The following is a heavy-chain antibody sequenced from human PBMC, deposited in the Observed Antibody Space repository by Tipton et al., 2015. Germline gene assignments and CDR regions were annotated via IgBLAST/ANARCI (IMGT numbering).Heavy chain of an antibody. D-gene: IGHD5-24*01. CDR1: GGSVSSGSYY. CDR3: ARDLEHGMDV. CDR2: IHYSGNS. V-gene: IGHV4-61*01. Sequence: TLSLTCTVSGGSVSSGSYYWSWIRQPPGKGLEYIGYIHYSGNSNYNPSLKSRISMSVDTSKNQISLTLNSVTAADTAVYYCARDLEHGMDVWGQGTTVTVSS. J-gene: IGHJ6*02.